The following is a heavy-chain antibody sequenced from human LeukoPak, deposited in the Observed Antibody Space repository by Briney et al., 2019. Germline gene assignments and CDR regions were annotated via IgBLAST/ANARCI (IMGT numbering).Heavy chain of an antibody. V-gene: IGHV3-48*02. J-gene: IGHJ2*01. CDR2: ISSSSGMI. CDR3: ARDLTGDWYFDL. D-gene: IGHD7-27*01. CDR1: GFTFRSNS. Sequence: PGGSLRLSCAASGFTFRSNSMNWVRQAPGKRLEWVSYISSSSGMISYADSVKGRFTISRDNAKNSLYLQMNSLRDEDTAVYYCARDLTGDWYFDLWGRGTLVTVSS.